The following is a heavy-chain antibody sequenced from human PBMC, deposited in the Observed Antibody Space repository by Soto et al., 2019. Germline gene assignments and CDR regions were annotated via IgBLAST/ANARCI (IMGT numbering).Heavy chain of an antibody. CDR3: ATQFYVLRFWEWSPTPYYMDV. CDR2: FDPEDGET. Sequence: ASVKVSCKVSGYTLTELSMHWVRQAPGKGLEWMGGFDPEDGETIYAQKFQGRVTMTEDTSTDTAYMELSSLRSEDTAVYYCATQFYVLRFWEWSPTPYYMDVWGKGTRVPVSS. V-gene: IGHV1-24*01. D-gene: IGHD3-3*01. CDR1: GYTLTELS. J-gene: IGHJ6*03.